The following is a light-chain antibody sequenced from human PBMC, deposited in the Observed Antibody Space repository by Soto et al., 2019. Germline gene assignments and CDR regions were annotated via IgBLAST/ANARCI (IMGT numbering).Light chain of an antibody. J-gene: IGKJ1*01. CDR3: QQYNDYTWT. CDR2: DAS. Sequence: LQMTHSPYTLSASVVDRVTITCRASQSISGWLAWYQQKPGKAPKLLIYDASSLESGVPSRFSGSGSGTEFTLTISSLQPDDFATFYCQQYNDYTWTFGQGTKVDIK. CDR1: QSISGW. V-gene: IGKV1-5*01.